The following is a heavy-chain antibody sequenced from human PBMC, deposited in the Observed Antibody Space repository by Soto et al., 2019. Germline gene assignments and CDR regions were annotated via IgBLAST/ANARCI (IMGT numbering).Heavy chain of an antibody. J-gene: IGHJ4*02. D-gene: IGHD1-26*01. V-gene: IGHV3-23*01. Sequence: EVQLLESGGGLVQPGGSLRLSCAASGVTFSIYAMNWVRQAPGKGLEWVAGIIGAGAPYYAGPVKGRSTISRDNSKNPLHLQINTLRDQDTALYSCAQDVNPVSRWDIDSWGQGTMVTVSS. CDR2: IIGAGAP. CDR3: AQDVNPVSRWDIDS. CDR1: GVTFSIYA.